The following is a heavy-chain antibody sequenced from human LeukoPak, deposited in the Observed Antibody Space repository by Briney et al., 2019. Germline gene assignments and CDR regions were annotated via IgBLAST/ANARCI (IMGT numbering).Heavy chain of an antibody. CDR3: TREYGFMTTVFHAFDI. J-gene: IGHJ3*02. CDR1: GGSFSGYY. Sequence: SETLSLTCAVYGGSFSGYYWSWIRQPPGKGLEWIGSVYYSGNTYYNLSLKSRVTISVDTSKNQFSLKLSSVTAADTAIYYCTREYGFMTTVFHAFDIWGQGTMVTVSS. D-gene: IGHD4-17*01. V-gene: IGHV4-34*01. CDR2: VYYSGNT.